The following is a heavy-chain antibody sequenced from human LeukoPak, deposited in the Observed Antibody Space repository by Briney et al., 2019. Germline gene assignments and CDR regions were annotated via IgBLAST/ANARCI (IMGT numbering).Heavy chain of an antibody. CDR3: ARDSYYYDSSGQVDY. Sequence: SETLSLTCAVYGGFFSGYYWSWIRQPPGKGLEWIGEINHSGSTNYNPSLKSRVTISVDTSKNQFSLKLSSVTAADTAVYYCARDSYYYDSSGQVDYWGQGTLVTVSS. CDR1: GGFFSGYY. CDR2: INHSGST. V-gene: IGHV4-34*01. D-gene: IGHD3-22*01. J-gene: IGHJ4*02.